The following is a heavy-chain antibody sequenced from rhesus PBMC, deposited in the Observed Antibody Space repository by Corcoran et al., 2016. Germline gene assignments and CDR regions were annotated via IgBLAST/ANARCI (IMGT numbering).Heavy chain of an antibody. CDR2: ISSTCTPI. CDR1: GFTFSSYD. CDR3: TREGYYFDY. J-gene: IGHJ4*01. Sequence: EVQLVESGGGLVQPGGSLRLSCAASGFTFSSYDMSWVRQAPGKGLEWVSYISSTCTPIYYADSVKGRFTISRDNAKNSLSLQMSSLRAEDTAVYYCTREGYYFDYWGQGVLVTVSS. V-gene: IGHV3-136*01.